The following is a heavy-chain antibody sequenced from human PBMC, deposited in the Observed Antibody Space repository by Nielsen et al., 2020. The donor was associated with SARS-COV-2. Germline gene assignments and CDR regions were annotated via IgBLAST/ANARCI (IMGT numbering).Heavy chain of an antibody. CDR2: IYYSGST. CDR1: GFTFDDYA. J-gene: IGHJ4*02. CDR3: ARGSGYYRGNFDF. D-gene: IGHD3-3*01. V-gene: IGHV4-59*01. Sequence: GSLRLSCAASGFTFDDYAMHWVRQPPGKGLEWLGYIYYSGSTDYNPSLKGPVSISVDTSKNQFSLKLTSVTTADTAVYYCARGSGYYRGNFDFWGQGTLVTVSS.